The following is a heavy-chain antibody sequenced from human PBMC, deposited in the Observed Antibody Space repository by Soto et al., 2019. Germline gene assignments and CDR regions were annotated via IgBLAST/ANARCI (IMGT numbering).Heavy chain of an antibody. CDR1: GGSFSGYY. CDR3: AGGGVNCSGGSCSYYYYMDV. Sequence: QVQLQQWGAGLLKPSETLSLTCAVYGGSFSGYYWSWIRQPPGKGLEWIGEINHSGSTNYNPSLKSRVTISVDTSKNQCSLKLSSVTAADTAVYYCAGGGVNCSGGSCSYYYYMDVWGKGTTVTVSS. D-gene: IGHD2-15*01. CDR2: INHSGST. J-gene: IGHJ6*03. V-gene: IGHV4-34*01.